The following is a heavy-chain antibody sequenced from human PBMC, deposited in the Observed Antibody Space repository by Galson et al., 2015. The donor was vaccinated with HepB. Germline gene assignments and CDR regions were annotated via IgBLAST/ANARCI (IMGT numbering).Heavy chain of an antibody. D-gene: IGHD3-22*01. CDR1: GDSVSSNSAA. Sequence: CAISGDSVSSNSAAWNWIRQSPSRGLEWLGRTYYRSKWYNDYAVSVKSRITINPDTSKNQFSLQLNSVTPEDTAVYYCARGIKRGQRITMIVVPDAFDIWGQGTMVTVSS. CDR2: TYYRSKWYN. CDR3: ARGIKRGQRITMIVVPDAFDI. J-gene: IGHJ3*02. V-gene: IGHV6-1*01.